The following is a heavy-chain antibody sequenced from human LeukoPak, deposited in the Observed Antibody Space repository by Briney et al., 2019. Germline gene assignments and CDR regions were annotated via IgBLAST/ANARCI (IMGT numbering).Heavy chain of an antibody. CDR1: GYTFTRYY. CDR2: INPNRGAAT. CDR3: ARGVARYSVAYDF. Sequence: ASVKVSCKASGYTFTRYYIHWVRQAPGQGVTWMGWINPNRGAATNYAQKFKGRDTMTRDTSISTAYMELNRLRSDDTAAYYCARGVARYSVAYDFWGQGTLVTVSS. V-gene: IGHV1-2*02. D-gene: IGHD3/OR15-3a*01. J-gene: IGHJ4*02.